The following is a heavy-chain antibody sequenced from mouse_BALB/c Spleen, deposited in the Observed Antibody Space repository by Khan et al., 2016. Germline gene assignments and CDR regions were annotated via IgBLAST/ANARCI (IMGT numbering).Heavy chain of an antibody. V-gene: IGHV3-2*02. CDR3: ARAARIKY. Sequence: VQLKESGPGLVKPSQSLSLTCTVTGYSITSGYGWNWIRQFPGNKLEWMGYISYSGSTNYYPSLKSRISITRDTSKNQFFLQLNSVTTEDTATYTCARAARIKYWGQGTTLTVSS. D-gene: IGHD1-2*01. J-gene: IGHJ2*01. CDR2: ISYSGST. CDR1: GYSITSGYG.